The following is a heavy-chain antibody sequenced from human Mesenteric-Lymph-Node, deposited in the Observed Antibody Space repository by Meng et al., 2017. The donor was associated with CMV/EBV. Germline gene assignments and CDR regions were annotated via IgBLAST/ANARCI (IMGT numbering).Heavy chain of an antibody. J-gene: IGHJ6*02. V-gene: IGHV4-59*01. CDR2: MYYSRSA. D-gene: IGHD2-2*01. CDR1: AGSISRDY. CDR3: ARASQDIVVVPAAQYYYYYGMDV. Sequence: SETLSLTCTVSAGSISRDYWSWIRQPPGKGLEWIGYMYYSRSANYNPSLQSRVTISVDTSKNQFSLKLSSVTAADTAVYYCARASQDIVVVPAAQYYYYYGMDVWGQGTTVTVSS.